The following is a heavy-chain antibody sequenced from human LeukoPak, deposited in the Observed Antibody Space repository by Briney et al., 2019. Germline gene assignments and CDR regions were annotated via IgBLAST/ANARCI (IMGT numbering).Heavy chain of an antibody. V-gene: IGHV4-4*02. CDR1: GGSISSSNW. Sequence: SGTLSLTCAVSGGSISSSNWWSWVRQPPGKGLEWIGEIYHSGSTNYNPSLKSRVTISVDKSKNQFSLKLSSVTAADTAVYYCARLPYDILTESPQGDYWGQGTLVTVSS. CDR3: ARLPYDILTESPQGDY. CDR2: IYHSGST. J-gene: IGHJ4*02. D-gene: IGHD3-9*01.